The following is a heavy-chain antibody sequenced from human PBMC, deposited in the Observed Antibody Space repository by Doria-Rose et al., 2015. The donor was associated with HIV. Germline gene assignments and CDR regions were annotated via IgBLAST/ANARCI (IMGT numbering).Heavy chain of an antibody. CDR1: GVSLSSPGMG. CDR3: ARIKSSRWYHKYYFDF. V-gene: IGHV2-26*01. D-gene: IGHD6-13*01. Sequence: ESGPVLVQPTETLTLTCTVSGVSLSSPGMGVSWIRQPPGKALKWLANIVSDDERSYKTSLKSRLTISRGTSTSQLVLTMTDMHPVDTATYYCARIKSSRWYHKYYFDFWGQGTLVIVSA. J-gene: IGHJ4*02. CDR2: IVSDDER.